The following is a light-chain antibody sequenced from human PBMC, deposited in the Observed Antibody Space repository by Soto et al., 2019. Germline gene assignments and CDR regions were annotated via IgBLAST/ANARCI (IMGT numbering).Light chain of an antibody. CDR3: QTWGTGIQV. CDR1: SGHSSYA. Sequence: QPVLTQSPSASASLGASVKLTCTLSSGHSSYAIAWHQQHPEKGPRYLMKLNSAGSHSKGDGVPDRFSGSSSGAERYLTISRLQSEDEADYYCQTWGTGIQVFGGGTKVTVL. J-gene: IGLJ2*01. V-gene: IGLV4-69*01. CDR2: LNSAGSH.